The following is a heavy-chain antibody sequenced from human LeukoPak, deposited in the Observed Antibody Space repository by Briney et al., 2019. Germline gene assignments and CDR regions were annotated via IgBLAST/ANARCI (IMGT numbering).Heavy chain of an antibody. J-gene: IGHJ4*02. Sequence: GRSLRLSCAASGFTFSSYAMHWVRQAPGKGLEWVAVIWYDGSTKYYAYSVKGRFTISRDNSKNTLFLQMNSLRPEDTAVYYRASGFTPNVKSPFEYWGQGTLVTVSS. CDR1: GFTFSSYA. D-gene: IGHD4/OR15-4a*01. CDR2: IWYDGSTK. V-gene: IGHV3-33*01. CDR3: ASGFTPNVKSPFEY.